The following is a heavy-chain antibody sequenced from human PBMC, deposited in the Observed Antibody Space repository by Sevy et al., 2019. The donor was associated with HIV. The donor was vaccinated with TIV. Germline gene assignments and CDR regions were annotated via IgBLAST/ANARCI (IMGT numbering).Heavy chain of an antibody. Sequence: QLGGSLRLSCAASGFTFSSYAMHWVRQAPGKGLEWVAVISYDGSNKYYADSVKGRFTISRDNSKNTLYLQMNSLRAEDTAVYYCARTEGDGYNPYYYYYGMDVWGQGTTVTVSS. CDR3: ARTEGDGYNPYYYYYGMDV. D-gene: IGHD5-12*01. CDR2: ISYDGSNK. V-gene: IGHV3-30-3*01. CDR1: GFTFSSYA. J-gene: IGHJ6*02.